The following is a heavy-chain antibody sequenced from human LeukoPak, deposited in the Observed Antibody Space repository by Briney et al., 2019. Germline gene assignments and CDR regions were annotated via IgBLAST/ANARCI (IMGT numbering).Heavy chain of an antibody. D-gene: IGHD3-9*01. CDR2: INPNSGRT. CDR1: GYTFTGYY. CDR3: ARGSPYYDILTGYYMPWGFYFDY. V-gene: IGHV1-2*02. Sequence: ASVKVSGKASGYTFTGYYMHWVRQAPGQGLEWRGWINPNSGRTNYAQKFQGRVTMTRDTSISTAYMELSRLRSDDTAVYYCARGSPYYDILTGYYMPWGFYFDYWGQGTLVTVSS. J-gene: IGHJ4*02.